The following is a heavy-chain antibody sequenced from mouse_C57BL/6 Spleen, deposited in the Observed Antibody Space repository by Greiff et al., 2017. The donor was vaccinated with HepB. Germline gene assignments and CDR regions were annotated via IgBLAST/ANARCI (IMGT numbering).Heavy chain of an antibody. CDR2: IDPSDSET. Sequence: VQLQQPGAELVRPGSSVKLSCKASGYTFTSYWMHWVKQRPIQGLDWIGNIDPSDSETHYNPKFKDKATLTVDKSSSTAYMQLSSLTSEDSAVYYCARSGGYYEGYFDYWGQGTTLTVSS. CDR3: ARSGGYYEGYFDY. CDR1: GYTFTSYW. J-gene: IGHJ2*01. V-gene: IGHV1-52*01. D-gene: IGHD1-1*01.